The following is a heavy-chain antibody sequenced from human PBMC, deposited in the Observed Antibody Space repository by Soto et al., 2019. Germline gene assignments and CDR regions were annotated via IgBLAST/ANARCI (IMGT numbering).Heavy chain of an antibody. J-gene: IGHJ6*02. V-gene: IGHV3-30*18. CDR2: ISYGGTRK. Sequence: QVQLVESGGGVVQPGRSLRLSCGGSGFTFSDYGMYWVRQAPGKGLEWVAVISYGGTRKYYADSVKGRFTISRDNSKNTLYLQINSLRAEDTAVYYYAKDIPPDIDDFWHGLDVWGQGTTVTVSS. CDR3: AKDIPPDIDDFWHGLDV. D-gene: IGHD3-3*01. CDR1: GFTFSDYG.